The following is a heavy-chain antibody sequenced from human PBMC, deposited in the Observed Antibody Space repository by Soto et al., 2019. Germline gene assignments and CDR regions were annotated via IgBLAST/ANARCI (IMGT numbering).Heavy chain of an antibody. CDR1: GFTFSSYA. CDR2: ISGSGGST. V-gene: IGHV3-23*01. J-gene: IGHJ4*02. D-gene: IGHD3-22*01. CDR3: AKVGSSGPAYFDY. Sequence: GGSLSLSCAASGFTFSSYAMSWVRQVPGKGLEWVSAISGSGGSTYYADSVKGRFTISRDNSKNTLYLQMNSLRAEDTAVYYCAKVGSSGPAYFDYWGQGTLVTVSS.